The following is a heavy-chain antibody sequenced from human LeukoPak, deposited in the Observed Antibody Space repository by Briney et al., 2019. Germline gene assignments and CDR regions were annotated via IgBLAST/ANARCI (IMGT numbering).Heavy chain of an antibody. Sequence: SETLSLTCAVYGGSFSGYYWSWIRQPPGKGLEWIGEINHSGSTNYNPSLKSRVTISVDTSKNQFSLKLSSVTAADTAVYYCARGRMVRGPYYDCWGQGTLVTVSS. CDR1: GGSFSGYY. J-gene: IGHJ4*02. V-gene: IGHV4-34*01. CDR2: INHSGST. D-gene: IGHD3-10*01. CDR3: ARGRMVRGPYYDC.